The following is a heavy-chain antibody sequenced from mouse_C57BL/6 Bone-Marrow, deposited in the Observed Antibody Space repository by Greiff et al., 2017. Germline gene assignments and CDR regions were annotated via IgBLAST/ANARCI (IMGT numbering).Heavy chain of an antibody. D-gene: IGHD2-2*01. J-gene: IGHJ4*01. CDR2: IFPGSGST. CDR3: ARHYGYGRCAMDY. Sequence: QVQLQQPGAELVKPGASVKMSCKASGYTFTSYWITWVKQRPGQGLEWIGDIFPGSGSTNYNEKFKSKATLTVDTSSSTAYMQLSSLTSEDSAVXYGARHYGYGRCAMDYWGQGTSVTVSS. V-gene: IGHV1-55*01. CDR1: GYTFTSYW.